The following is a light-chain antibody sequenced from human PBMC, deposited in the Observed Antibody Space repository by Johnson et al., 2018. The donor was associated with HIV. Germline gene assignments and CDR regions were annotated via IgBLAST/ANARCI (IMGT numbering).Light chain of an antibody. CDR3: GTWDGGLSIYV. J-gene: IGLJ1*01. CDR1: SSNIGINY. Sequence: QSALTQPPSVSAAPGQKVTISCSGSSSNIGINYVSWFQQLPGTAPKLLIYDNDKRPSGIPDRFSGSKSGTSATLGITGLQTGDEANYYCGTWDGGLSIYVFGTGTEVTVL. CDR2: DND. V-gene: IGLV1-51*01.